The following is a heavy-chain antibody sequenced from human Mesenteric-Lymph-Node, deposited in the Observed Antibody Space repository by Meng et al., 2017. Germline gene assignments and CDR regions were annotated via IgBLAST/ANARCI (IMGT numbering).Heavy chain of an antibody. CDR1: GFTFSSYA. J-gene: IGHJ4*02. CDR2: ISYDGSNK. D-gene: IGHD6-25*01. V-gene: IGHV3-30*04. Sequence: GESLKISCAASGFTFSSYAMHWVRQAPGKGLVWVAVISYDGSNKYYADSVKGRFTISRDNSKNTLYLQMNSLRAEDTAVYYCARDHYQARYPQGLEIDYWGQGTLVTVSS. CDR3: ARDHYQARYPQGLEIDY.